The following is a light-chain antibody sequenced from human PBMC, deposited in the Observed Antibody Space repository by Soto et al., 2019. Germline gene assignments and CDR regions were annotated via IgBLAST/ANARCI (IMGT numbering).Light chain of an antibody. J-gene: IGLJ2*01. CDR3: SSYAGSTVV. V-gene: IGLV2-8*01. CDR1: SSDVGGYNY. Sequence: QLVLTQPPSASGSPGQSVTISCTGTSSDVGGYNYVSWYQQHPGKAPKLMIYEVSKRPSGVPDRFSGSKSSNTASLTVSGLQAEDEADYYCSSYAGSTVVFGGGTKLTVL. CDR2: EVS.